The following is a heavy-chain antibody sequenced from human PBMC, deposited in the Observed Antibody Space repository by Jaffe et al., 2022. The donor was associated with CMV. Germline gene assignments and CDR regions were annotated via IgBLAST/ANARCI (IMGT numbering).Heavy chain of an antibody. CDR1: GFTFSSYW. V-gene: IGHV3-7*01. CDR3: ARDEAGYSSSWYYYYGMDV. J-gene: IGHJ6*02. D-gene: IGHD6-13*01. CDR2: IKQDGSEK. Sequence: EVQLVESGGGLVQPGGSLRLSCAASGFTFSSYWMSWVRQAPGKGLEWVANIKQDGSEKYYVDSVKGRFTISRDNAKNSLYLQMNSLRAEDTAVYYCARDEAGYSSSWYYYYGMDVWGQGTTVTVSS.